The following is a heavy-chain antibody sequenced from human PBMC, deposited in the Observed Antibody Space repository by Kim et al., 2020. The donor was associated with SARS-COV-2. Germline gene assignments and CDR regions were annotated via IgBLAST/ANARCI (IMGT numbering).Heavy chain of an antibody. J-gene: IGHJ1*01. CDR2: IYSGGST. CDR3: AREGSIAAAGSYFQH. Sequence: GGSLRLSCAASGFTVSSNYMSWVRQAPGKGLEWVSVIYSGGSTYYADSVKGRFTISRDNSKNTLYLQMNSLRAEDTAVYYCAREGSIAAAGSYFQHWGQGTLVTVSS. CDR1: GFTVSSNY. V-gene: IGHV3-66*01. D-gene: IGHD6-13*01.